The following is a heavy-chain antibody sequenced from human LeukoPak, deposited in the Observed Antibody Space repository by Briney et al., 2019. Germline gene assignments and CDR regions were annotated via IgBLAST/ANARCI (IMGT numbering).Heavy chain of an antibody. V-gene: IGHV6-1*01. CDR2: PYYRSKSYN. CDR3: ARGIYYPRVGSTFDI. Sequence: SQTLSLTCAISGDSVSSNSAAWNWVRQSPSRGLEWLGRPYYRSKSYNDYAVSVKSRITINPDTSKNQFSLQLNSVTPEDTAVYYCARGIYYPRVGSTFDIWGQGTMVTVSS. J-gene: IGHJ3*02. CDR1: GDSVSSNSAA. D-gene: IGHD3-22*01.